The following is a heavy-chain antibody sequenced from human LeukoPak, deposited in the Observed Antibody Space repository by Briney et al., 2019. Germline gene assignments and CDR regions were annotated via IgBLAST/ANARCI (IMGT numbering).Heavy chain of an antibody. J-gene: IGHJ4*02. CDR2: IRSDGENK. V-gene: IGHV3-30*02. CDR3: ARDARQQLVERFDY. D-gene: IGHD6-13*01. Sequence: GGSLRLSCAVSGFTLIRNGMHWVRQAPGKGLEWVAFIRSDGENKYYADSVKGRFTISRDNSKNTLYLQMNSLRAEDMAVYYCARDARQQLVERFDYWGQGTLVTVSS. CDR1: GFTLIRNG.